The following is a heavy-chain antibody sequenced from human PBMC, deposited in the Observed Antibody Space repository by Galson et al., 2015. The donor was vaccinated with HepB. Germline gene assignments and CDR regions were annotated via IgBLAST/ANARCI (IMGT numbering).Heavy chain of an antibody. Sequence: SVKVSCKASGYTFTGYYMHWVRQAPGQGLEWMGWINPNSGGTNYAQKFQGRVTMTRDTSISTAYMELSRLRSDDTAVYYCARGGHSEIVVVKVAFDIWGQGTMVTVSS. CDR3: ARGGHSEIVVVKVAFDI. CDR1: GYTFTGYY. D-gene: IGHD3-22*01. J-gene: IGHJ3*02. V-gene: IGHV1-2*02. CDR2: INPNSGGT.